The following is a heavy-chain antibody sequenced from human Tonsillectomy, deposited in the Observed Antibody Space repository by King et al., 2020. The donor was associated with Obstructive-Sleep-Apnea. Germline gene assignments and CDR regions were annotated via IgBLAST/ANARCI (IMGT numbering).Heavy chain of an antibody. CDR1: GGSVSRGGYY. J-gene: IGHJ4*02. CDR2: IYFSGST. V-gene: IGHV4-61*08. D-gene: IGHD1-26*01. Sequence: VQLVESGPGLVKPSETLSLTCTGSGGSVSRGGYYWTWIRQPPGKGLEWIGHIYFSGSTNYNPSLKIRVTISADTSKNQFSLQLSSVTAADPAVDYCARGYSGSFGPYFDYWGQGTLVTVSS. CDR3: ARGYSGSFGPYFDY.